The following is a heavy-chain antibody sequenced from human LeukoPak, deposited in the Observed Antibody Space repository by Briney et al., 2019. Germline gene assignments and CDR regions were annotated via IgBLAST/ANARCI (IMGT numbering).Heavy chain of an antibody. Sequence: PSETLSLTCAVYGGSFSGYYWSWIRQPPGKGLEWIGEINHSGSTNYNPSLKSRVTISVDTSKNQFSLKLSSVTAADTAVYYCARGDGSGSAFDYWGQGTLVTVSS. CDR2: INHSGST. CDR1: GGSFSGYY. CDR3: ARGDGSGSAFDY. J-gene: IGHJ4*02. D-gene: IGHD3-10*01. V-gene: IGHV4-34*01.